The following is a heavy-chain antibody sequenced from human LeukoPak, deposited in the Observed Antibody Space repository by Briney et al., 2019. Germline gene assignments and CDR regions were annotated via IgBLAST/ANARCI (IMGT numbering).Heavy chain of an antibody. CDR3: ASTHNNGRYLDY. J-gene: IGHJ4*02. D-gene: IGHD2-8*01. CDR1: GDRVSNNSAA. V-gene: IGHV6-1*01. CDR2: TYYRSKWYN. Sequence: SQTLSLTCAISGDRVSNNSAAWNWIRQSPSRGLEWLGRTYYRSKWYNDYAVSVKSRITINPDTSKNQFSLQLNSVAPEDTAVYYCASTHNNGRYLDYWGQGALVTVSS.